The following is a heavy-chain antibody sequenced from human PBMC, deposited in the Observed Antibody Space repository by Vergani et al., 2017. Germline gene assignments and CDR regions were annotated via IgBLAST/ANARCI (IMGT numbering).Heavy chain of an antibody. D-gene: IGHD1-1*01. CDR1: GFTFSSHA. Sequence: EVQLLQSEGAVVQPGGSLRLSCVASGFTFSSHAMSCVRQGHDRGLECVSSIKNTGDSIHYADSVTGRFTISRDNSKNTLYLQMNSMRVEDTAVYYCGSGSDNYKWGQGTLVTVSS. CDR3: GSGSDNYK. V-gene: IGHV3-23*01. CDR2: IKNTGDSI. J-gene: IGHJ4*02.